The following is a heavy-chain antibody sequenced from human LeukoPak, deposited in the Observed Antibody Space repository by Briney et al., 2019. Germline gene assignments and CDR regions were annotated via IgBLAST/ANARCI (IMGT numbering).Heavy chain of an antibody. CDR2: ISSSSSTI. CDR1: VFTFSIYS. J-gene: IGHJ5*02. Sequence: GGSLRLSCAASVFTFSIYSMNCLRQAPGKGLECVSYISSSSSTIYYADSVKGRFTISRDNAKNTLYLQMNSLRAEDTAVYYCARDSSGYHDNWFDPWGQGTLVTVSS. V-gene: IGHV3-48*01. CDR3: ARDSSGYHDNWFDP. D-gene: IGHD3-22*01.